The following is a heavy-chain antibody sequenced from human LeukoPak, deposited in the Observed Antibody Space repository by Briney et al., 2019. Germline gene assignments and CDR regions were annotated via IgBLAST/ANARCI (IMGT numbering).Heavy chain of an antibody. Sequence: PGGSLRLSCAASGFTFGDSSVHWVRQASGKGLEWVGRFTSKTDNYAPAYTASLKGRFTISRDDSKNTADLQMNSLKIEDTAVYYCTTSLSGRYSSSLDIWGQGTMVTVSS. D-gene: IGHD1-26*01. CDR3: TTSLSGRYSSSLDI. J-gene: IGHJ3*02. CDR2: FTSKTDNYAP. V-gene: IGHV3-73*01. CDR1: GFTFGDSS.